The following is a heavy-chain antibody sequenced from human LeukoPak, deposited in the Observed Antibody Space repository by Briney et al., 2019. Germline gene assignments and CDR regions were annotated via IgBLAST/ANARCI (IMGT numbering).Heavy chain of an antibody. J-gene: IGHJ6*02. CDR1: GFTFSDYW. D-gene: IGHD6-13*01. V-gene: IGHV3-74*01. Sequence: GGSLRLSCKASGFTFSDYWMHWVRQAPGKGPVWVSRIISDGSSVSYVDSVKGRFTISRDNSKNTLYLQMSSLRAEDTAVYYCVKDRGEQQLVEYGMDVWGQGTTVTVSS. CDR2: IISDGSSV. CDR3: VKDRGEQQLVEYGMDV.